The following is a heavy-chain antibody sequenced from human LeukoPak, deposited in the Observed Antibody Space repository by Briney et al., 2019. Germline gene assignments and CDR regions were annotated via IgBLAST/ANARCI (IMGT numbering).Heavy chain of an antibody. Sequence: GGSLRLSCAASGFTLRNYGMHWVRQSPGKGLEWVANIKQDGSEKYYVDSVKGRFTISRDNAKNSLYLQMNSLRAEDTAVYYCARDHSYGYYWGQGTLVTVSS. D-gene: IGHD5-18*01. CDR2: IKQDGSEK. CDR1: GFTLRNYG. V-gene: IGHV3-7*03. CDR3: ARDHSYGYY. J-gene: IGHJ4*02.